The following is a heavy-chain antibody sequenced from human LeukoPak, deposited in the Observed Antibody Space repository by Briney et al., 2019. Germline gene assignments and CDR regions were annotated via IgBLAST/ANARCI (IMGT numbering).Heavy chain of an antibody. J-gene: IGHJ4*02. D-gene: IGHD3-3*01. CDR3: ARDFTIFGVVTTDY. Sequence: GGSLRLSCAASGFTISSNYMSWVRQAPGKGLEWVANIKQDGSEKYYVDSVKGRFTISRDNAKNSLYLQMNSLRAEDTAVYYCARDFTIFGVVTTDYWGQGTLVTVSS. CDR2: IKQDGSEK. CDR1: GFTISSNY. V-gene: IGHV3-7*01.